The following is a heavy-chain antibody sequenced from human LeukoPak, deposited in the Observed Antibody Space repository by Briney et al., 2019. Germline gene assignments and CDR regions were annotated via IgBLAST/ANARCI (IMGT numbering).Heavy chain of an antibody. J-gene: IGHJ4*02. D-gene: IGHD3-16*01. V-gene: IGHV3-9*01. Sequence: PGRSLRLSCAASGFTFDDYAMHWVRQAPGKGLEWVSGISWNSGSIGYADSVKGRFTISRDNAKNSLYLQMNSLRAEDTALYYCAKAYTSKGWPIGYWGQGTLVTVSS. CDR1: GFTFDDYA. CDR3: AKAYTSKGWPIGY. CDR2: ISWNSGSI.